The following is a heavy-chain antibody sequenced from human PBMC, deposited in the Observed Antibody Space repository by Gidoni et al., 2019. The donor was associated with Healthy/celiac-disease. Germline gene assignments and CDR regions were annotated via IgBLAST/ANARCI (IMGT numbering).Heavy chain of an antibody. CDR1: GFTFSSYG. Sequence: QVQLVESGGGVVQPGRSLRLSCAASGFTFSSYGMPWVRQAPGKGLEWVAVIWYDGSNKYYADSVKGRFTISRDNSKNTLYLQMNSLRAEDTAVYYCARELIKRFGELSPLLYYYYGMDVWGQGTTVTVSS. J-gene: IGHJ6*02. CDR3: ARELIKRFGELSPLLYYYYGMDV. V-gene: IGHV3-33*01. D-gene: IGHD3-10*01. CDR2: IWYDGSNK.